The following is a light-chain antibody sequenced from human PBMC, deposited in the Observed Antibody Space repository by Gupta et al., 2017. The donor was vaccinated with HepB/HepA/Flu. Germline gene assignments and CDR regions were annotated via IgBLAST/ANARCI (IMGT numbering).Light chain of an antibody. CDR3: AAWDANLNAYV. CDR1: SSNIGTKT. J-gene: IGLJ1*01. Sequence: QSVLTQPPSPSETPGQRVTISCSGSSSNIGTKTGNWYQQAGTAPKLLIYSNNQRPSGVPDRFSGSKSGNSASLAISGLQSEDEADYYCAAWDANLNAYVFGTGTTVAVL. CDR2: SNN. V-gene: IGLV1-44*01.